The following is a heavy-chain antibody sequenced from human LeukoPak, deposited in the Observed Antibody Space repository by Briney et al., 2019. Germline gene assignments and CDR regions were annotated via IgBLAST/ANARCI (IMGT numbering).Heavy chain of an antibody. CDR1: GFTFSSYE. CDR3: VRATLGGFDI. V-gene: IGHV3-48*03. D-gene: IGHD3-16*01. Sequence: PGGSLRLSCAASGFTFSSYEMNWVRQAPGKGLEWVSYISSSGSTIYYADSVKGRFTISRDNSKNTLYLQMNSLRAEDTALYYCVRATLGGFDIWGQGTMVTVSS. J-gene: IGHJ3*02. CDR2: ISSSGSTI.